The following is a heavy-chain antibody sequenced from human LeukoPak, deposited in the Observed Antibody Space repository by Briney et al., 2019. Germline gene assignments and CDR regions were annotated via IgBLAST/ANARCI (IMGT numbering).Heavy chain of an antibody. Sequence: ASVKVSCKASGYTFTSHAMHWVRQAPGQRLEWMGWINAGNGNTKYSQKFQGRVTITRDTSASTAYMELSSLRSEDTAVYYCATPQTGGFGNYYYYYGMDVWGQGTTVTVSS. CDR3: ATPQTGGFGNYYYYYGMDV. CDR2: INAGNGNT. V-gene: IGHV1-3*01. D-gene: IGHD7-27*01. CDR1: GYTFTSHA. J-gene: IGHJ6*02.